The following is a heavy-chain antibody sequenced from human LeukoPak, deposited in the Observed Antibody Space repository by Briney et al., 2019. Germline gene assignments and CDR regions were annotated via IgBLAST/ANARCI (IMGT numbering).Heavy chain of an antibody. CDR1: GGSISSSY. CDR2: TSHSGST. CDR3: TRGYYDARGDSNPFDI. J-gene: IGHJ3*02. Sequence: PSETLSLTCTVSGGSISSSYWSWIRQPPGRGLEWIGYTSHSGSTNYEPSLKSRVSISVDTSKNQFSLKLTSVTAADTAMYYCTRGYYDARGDSNPFDIWGQGTMVTVSS. V-gene: IGHV4-59*01. D-gene: IGHD3-22*01.